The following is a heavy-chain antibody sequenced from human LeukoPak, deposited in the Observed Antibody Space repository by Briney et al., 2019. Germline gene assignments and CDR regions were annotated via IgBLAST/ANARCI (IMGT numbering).Heavy chain of an antibody. V-gene: IGHV4-59*01. Sequence: SETLSLTCTVSGGSISSYYWSWIRQPPGKGLEWIGYNSYSGNTNKNPSLKSRLIISVDTSKNQFSLKLSSVTAADTAVYYCARVGDGNFDYWGQGTLVTVSS. CDR1: GGSISSYY. CDR3: ARVGDGNFDY. J-gene: IGHJ4*02. CDR2: NSYSGNT.